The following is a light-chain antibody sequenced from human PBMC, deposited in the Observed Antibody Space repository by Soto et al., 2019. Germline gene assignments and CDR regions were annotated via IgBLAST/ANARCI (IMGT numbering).Light chain of an antibody. CDR3: EQRSNWPPIT. V-gene: IGKV3-11*01. J-gene: IGKJ5*01. Sequence: EIVLTQSPATLSLSPGERATLSCRASQSVSSYLAWYQQKPGQAPRLLISDASNRATGIPARFSGSGSGTDFTLTLSSLEPEDFAVYYCEQRSNWPPITVGRGTRLEIK. CDR1: QSVSSY. CDR2: DAS.